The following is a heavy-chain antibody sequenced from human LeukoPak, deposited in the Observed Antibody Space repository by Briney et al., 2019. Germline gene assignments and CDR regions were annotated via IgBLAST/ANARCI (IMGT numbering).Heavy chain of an antibody. Sequence: PSETLSLTRTFSGGSISGSSYYWGWIRQPPGEGLEWLGSIYCSGITYYNSSLKSRVTISLDTSKNQFSLKLSSVTAADTAVYYCARLDRGSGSECIDYWGQGTLVSVSS. CDR2: IYCSGIT. CDR1: GGSISGSSYY. J-gene: IGHJ4*02. CDR3: ARLDRGSGSECIDY. D-gene: IGHD6-19*01. V-gene: IGHV4-39*07.